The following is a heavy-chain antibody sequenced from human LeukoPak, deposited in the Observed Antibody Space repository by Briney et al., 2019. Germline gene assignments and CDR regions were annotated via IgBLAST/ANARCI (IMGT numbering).Heavy chain of an antibody. CDR2: IYPGDSDT. CDR3: ARSPGDDILTRSNWFDP. J-gene: IGHJ5*02. Sequence: GESLKISCKGSGYSFTSYWIGWVRQMPGKGLEWMGIIYPGDSDTRYSPSFQGRVTISADKSISTAYLQWSSLKASDTAMYYCARSPGDDILTRSNWFDPWGQGTLVTVSS. D-gene: IGHD3-9*01. V-gene: IGHV5-51*01. CDR1: GYSFTSYW.